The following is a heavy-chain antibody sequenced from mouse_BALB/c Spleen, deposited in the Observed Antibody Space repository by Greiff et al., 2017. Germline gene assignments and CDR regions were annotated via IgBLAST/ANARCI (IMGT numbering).Heavy chain of an antibody. CDR1: GYSITSGYY. CDR3: ARAGFWFAY. V-gene: IGHV3-6*02. J-gene: IGHJ3*01. Sequence: EVQLQESGPGLVKPSQSLSLTCSVTGYSITSGYYWNWIRQFPGNKLEWMGYISYDGSNNYNPSLKNRISITRDTSKNQFFLKLNSVTTEDTATYYCARAGFWFAYWGQGTLVTVSA. CDR2: ISYDGSN.